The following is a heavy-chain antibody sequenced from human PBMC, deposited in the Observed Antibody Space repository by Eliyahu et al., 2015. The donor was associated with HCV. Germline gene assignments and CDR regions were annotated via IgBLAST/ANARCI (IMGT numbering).Heavy chain of an antibody. CDR2: IYHSGNT. V-gene: IGHV4-39*01. J-gene: IGHJ4*02. D-gene: IGHD4-17*01. Sequence: QLQVQESGPGLVKPSETLSLTCXVSGXSISSSNYYWGWIRQPPGKGLEWIGNIYHSGNTYYNPFLKSRVIISVDTYKNQFSLKLGSVTAADTAVYYCARMPTETTYNSWGQGTLVTVSS. CDR3: ARMPTETTYNS. CDR1: GXSISSSNYY.